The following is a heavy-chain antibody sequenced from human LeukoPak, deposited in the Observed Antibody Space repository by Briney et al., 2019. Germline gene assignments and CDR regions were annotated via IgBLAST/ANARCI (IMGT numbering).Heavy chain of an antibody. V-gene: IGHV3-11*04. Sequence: PGGSLRLSCAASGFTFSDYYMSWIRQAPGKGLEWVSYISSSGSTIYYADSVKGRFTISRDNAKNSLYLQMNSLRAEDTAVYYCARGYLDSYSNYAGNWFDPWGQGTLVTVSS. D-gene: IGHD4-11*01. J-gene: IGHJ5*02. CDR2: ISSSGSTI. CDR1: GFTFSDYY. CDR3: ARGYLDSYSNYAGNWFDP.